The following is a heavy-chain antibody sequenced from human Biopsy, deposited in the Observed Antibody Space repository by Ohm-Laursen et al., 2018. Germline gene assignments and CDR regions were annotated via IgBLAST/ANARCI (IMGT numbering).Heavy chain of an antibody. V-gene: IGHV1-69*06. Sequence: SVKASCKASGGTFQKHGVNWVRQAPGQGLEWLGGNIPILGTGNYAQKFQDRVTVAADTSTSTATMELRSLRSDDTAVYYCATKLTGYFHHWGQGTLVIVSS. CDR2: NIPILGTG. CDR1: GGTFQKHG. D-gene: IGHD3-9*01. J-gene: IGHJ1*01. CDR3: ATKLTGYFHH.